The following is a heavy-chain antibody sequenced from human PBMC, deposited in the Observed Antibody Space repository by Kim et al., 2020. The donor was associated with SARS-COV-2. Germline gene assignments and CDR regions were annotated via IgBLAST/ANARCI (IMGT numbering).Heavy chain of an antibody. Sequence: GGSLRLSCAASGFTFSSYAMSWVRQAPGKGLEWVSAISGSGGSTYYADSVKGRFTISRDNSKNTLYLQMNSLRAEDTAVYYCANSVSGYVLFDYWGQGTLVTVSS. D-gene: IGHD5-12*01. J-gene: IGHJ4*02. CDR3: ANSVSGYVLFDY. CDR1: GFTFSSYA. CDR2: ISGSGGST. V-gene: IGHV3-23*01.